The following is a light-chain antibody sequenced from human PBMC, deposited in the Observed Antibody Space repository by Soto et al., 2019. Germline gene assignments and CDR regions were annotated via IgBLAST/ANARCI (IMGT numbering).Light chain of an antibody. CDR1: QSISSW. CDR3: QQYNSYSPIT. Sequence: DIQMTQSRSTLSASVGDRVTITCRASQSISSWLAWFQQKPGKAPNLLIYDASSLESGVPPRFSGSGSGTESTLTISRLQPDDFANYYCQQYNSYSPITFGQGTRLEIK. V-gene: IGKV1-5*01. J-gene: IGKJ5*01. CDR2: DAS.